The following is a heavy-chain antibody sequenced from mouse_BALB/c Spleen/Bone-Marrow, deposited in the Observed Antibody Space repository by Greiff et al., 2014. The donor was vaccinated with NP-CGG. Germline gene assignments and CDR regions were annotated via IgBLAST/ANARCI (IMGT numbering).Heavy chain of an antibody. J-gene: IGHJ3*01. Sequence: EVKLVESGAELVKPGASVKLSCTASGFNIKDTYTHWVKQRPEQGLEWIGRIDPANGNTKYDPKFQGKATITADTSSNTAYLQLSSLTSEDTAVYYCARNGNYGAWFAYWGQGTLVTVSA. CDR2: IDPANGNT. V-gene: IGHV14-3*02. CDR3: ARNGNYGAWFAY. CDR1: GFNIKDTY. D-gene: IGHD2-1*01.